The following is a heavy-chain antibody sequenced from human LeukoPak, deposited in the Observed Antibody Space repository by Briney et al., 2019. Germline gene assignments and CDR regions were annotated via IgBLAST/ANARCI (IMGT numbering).Heavy chain of an antibody. CDR1: GGSISSYY. Sequence: PSETLSLTCAVSGGSISSYYWSWIRQPAGKGLEWIGRIYTSGSTNYNPSLKSRVTMSVDTSKNQFSLKLSSVTAADTAVYYCASSGYSSSWYWYWGQGTLVTVSS. CDR2: IYTSGST. D-gene: IGHD6-13*01. J-gene: IGHJ4*02. CDR3: ASSGYSSSWYWY. V-gene: IGHV4-4*07.